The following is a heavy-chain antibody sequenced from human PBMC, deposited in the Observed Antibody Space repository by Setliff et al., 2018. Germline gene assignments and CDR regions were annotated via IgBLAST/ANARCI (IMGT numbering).Heavy chain of an antibody. Sequence: GGSLRLSCTASGFTFGDYAMNWVRQAPGKGLEWVSVIYSGGTTYYAGSVKGRFTISRDNSKNTLYLQMNSLRAEDTAVYYCASPGYRSAWYYVYWGQGTLVTVSS. D-gene: IGHD6-19*01. V-gene: IGHV3-66*02. CDR2: IYSGGTT. CDR3: ASPGYRSAWYYVY. CDR1: GFTFGDYA. J-gene: IGHJ4*02.